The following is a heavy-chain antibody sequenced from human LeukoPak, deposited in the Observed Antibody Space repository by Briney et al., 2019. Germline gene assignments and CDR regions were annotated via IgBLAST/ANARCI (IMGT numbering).Heavy chain of an antibody. D-gene: IGHD1-26*01. CDR2: INSDGSDT. Sequence: GGSLRLSCAASGFSFSSYWMHWVRQAPGKGLVRVSRINSDGSDTKYADSVKGRFTISRDNTKNSLYLQMNSLRAEDTAVYYCARVLTEGATYVEYFQHWGQGTLVTVSS. J-gene: IGHJ1*01. CDR1: GFSFSSYW. V-gene: IGHV3-74*03. CDR3: ARVLTEGATYVEYFQH.